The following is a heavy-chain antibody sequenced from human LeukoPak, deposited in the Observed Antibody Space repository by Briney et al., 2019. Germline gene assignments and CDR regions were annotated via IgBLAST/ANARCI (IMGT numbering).Heavy chain of an antibody. D-gene: IGHD2-2*01. CDR2: IGYDGSNK. CDR1: GFTFSSYG. CDR3: ARDPGVVVPAAPYYYYYGMDV. Sequence: GGSLRLSCAASGFTFSSYGMHWVRQAPGKGLEWVAVIGYDGSNKYYADSVKGRFTISRDNSKNTLYLQMNSLRAEDTAVYYCARDPGVVVPAAPYYYYYGMDVWGQGTTVTVSS. V-gene: IGHV3-33*01. J-gene: IGHJ6*02.